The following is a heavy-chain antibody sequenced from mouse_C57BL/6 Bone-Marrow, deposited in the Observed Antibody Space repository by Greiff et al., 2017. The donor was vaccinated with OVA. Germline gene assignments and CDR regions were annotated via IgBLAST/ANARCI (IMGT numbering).Heavy chain of an antibody. V-gene: IGHV1-82*01. Sequence: VQLQQSGPELVKPGASVKISCKASGYAFSSSWMNWVKQRPGKGLEWIGRIYPGDGDTNYNGKFKGKATLTADKSSSKAYMQLSSLTSEDSAVYFCAREEGTPFDYWGQGTTLTVSS. CDR1: GYAFSSSW. D-gene: IGHD3-3*01. CDR2: IYPGDGDT. J-gene: IGHJ2*01. CDR3: AREEGTPFDY.